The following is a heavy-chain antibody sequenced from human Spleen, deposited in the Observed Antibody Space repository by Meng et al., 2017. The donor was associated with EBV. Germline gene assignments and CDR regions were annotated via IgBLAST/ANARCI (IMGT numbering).Heavy chain of an antibody. CDR2: FSFSGTT. D-gene: IGHD4-23*01. V-gene: IGHV4-59*01. CDR3: ARDGGYGGPDYFDF. J-gene: IGHJ4*02. CDR1: GDSISRNY. Sequence: QGELQGSGPGLVKPSETLSLTCNVSGDSISRNYWSWIRQSPGKGLEWIGYFSFSGTTVYNPSLSSRVTMSVDTSKNQFSLNLTSVTTADTAVYYCARDGGYGGPDYFDFWGQGTLVTVSS.